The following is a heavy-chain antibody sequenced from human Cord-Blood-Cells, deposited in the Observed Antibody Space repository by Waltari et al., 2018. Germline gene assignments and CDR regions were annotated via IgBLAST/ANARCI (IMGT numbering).Heavy chain of an antibody. Sequence: QVQLVQSGAEVKKPGSSVKVSCKASGGTFSSYAFRWVRQAPGQGLEWMGRIIPILGIANYAQKFQGRVTITADKSTSTAYMELSSLRSEDTAVYYCARSTNWNDVDYWGQGTLVTVSS. J-gene: IGHJ4*02. CDR2: IIPILGIA. D-gene: IGHD1-1*01. CDR3: ARSTNWNDVDY. V-gene: IGHV1-69*09. CDR1: GGTFSSYA.